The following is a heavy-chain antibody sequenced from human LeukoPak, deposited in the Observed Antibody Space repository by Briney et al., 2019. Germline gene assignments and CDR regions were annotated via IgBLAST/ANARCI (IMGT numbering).Heavy chain of an antibody. Sequence: PSETLSLTCTVSGGSISSYYWSWIRQPPGKGLEWIGYIYYSGSTNYNPSLKSRVTISVDTSKNQFSLKLSSVTAADTPVYYCARDQYSYYFDYWGQGTLVTVSS. J-gene: IGHJ4*02. CDR3: ARDQYSYYFDY. D-gene: IGHD2-21*01. CDR2: IYYSGST. V-gene: IGHV4-59*12. CDR1: GGSISSYY.